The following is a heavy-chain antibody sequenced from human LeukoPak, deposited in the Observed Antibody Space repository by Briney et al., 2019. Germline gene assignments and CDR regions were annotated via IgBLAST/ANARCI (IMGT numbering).Heavy chain of an antibody. CDR2: ISGSGGST. J-gene: IGHJ4*02. Sequence: PGGSLRLSCAASGFTFSSYAMSWVRQAPGKGLEWVSAISGSGGSTYYADSVKGRFTISRDNSKNTLYLQMNSLRAEDTAVYYCTKDGTLGGYDERGEFDYWGQGTLVTVSS. CDR3: TKDGTLGGYDERGEFDY. D-gene: IGHD5-12*01. CDR1: GFTFSSYA. V-gene: IGHV3-23*01.